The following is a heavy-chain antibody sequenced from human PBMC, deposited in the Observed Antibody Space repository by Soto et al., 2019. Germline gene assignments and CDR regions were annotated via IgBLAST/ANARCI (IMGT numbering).Heavy chain of an antibody. V-gene: IGHV1-69*01. CDR3: ATRTTVAYYYYYGMDV. D-gene: IGHD4-17*01. CDR2: IIPIFGTA. J-gene: IGHJ6*02. CDR1: GGTFSSYA. Sequence: QVQLVQSGAEVKKPGSSVKVSCKASGGTFSSYAISWERQAPGQGLEWMGGIIPIFGTANYAQKFQGRVTITADESTSTAYMELSSLRSEDTAVYYCATRTTVAYYYYYGMDVWGQGTTVTVSS.